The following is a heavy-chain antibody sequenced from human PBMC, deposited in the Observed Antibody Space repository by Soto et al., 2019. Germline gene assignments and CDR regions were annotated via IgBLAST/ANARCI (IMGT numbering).Heavy chain of an antibody. CDR3: VRHPLATLALYGMDV. J-gene: IGHJ6*02. D-gene: IGHD6-6*01. V-gene: IGHV6-1*01. CDR1: GDSVSAHSAA. Sequence: SQTLSLTCAISGDSVSAHSAAWNWIRQSPSRGLEWLGRTYYRSKWNYDYAESVKSRMTITPDTSNNHFSLQLNSVTPEDTAVYYCVRHPLATLALYGMDVSGQGTTVTVSS. CDR2: TYYRSKWNY.